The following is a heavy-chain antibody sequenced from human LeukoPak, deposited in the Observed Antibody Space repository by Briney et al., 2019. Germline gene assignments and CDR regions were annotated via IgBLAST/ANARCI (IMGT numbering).Heavy chain of an antibody. D-gene: IGHD2-15*01. Sequence: PGGSLRLSCVASGFTFRSYWMHWVRQAPGKGLGWVSRINGDGRSTSYADFVRGRFTISRDNAKNTLYLQVNSLRAEDTAVYYCARDQLYCSGGYCYFDSWGQGTLVTVSS. CDR1: GFTFRSYW. J-gene: IGHJ4*02. V-gene: IGHV3-74*01. CDR2: INGDGRST. CDR3: ARDQLYCSGGYCYFDS.